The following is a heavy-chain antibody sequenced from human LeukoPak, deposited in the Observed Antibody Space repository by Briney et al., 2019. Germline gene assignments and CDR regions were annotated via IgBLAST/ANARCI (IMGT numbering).Heavy chain of an antibody. CDR3: ARVNWNYVCFDY. Sequence: SETLSLTCTVSGSSISSFYWNWIRLPPGKGLELIGYIYYSGTTNYNPSLKSRVTISVDTSKNQFSLKLSSVTAADTAVYYCARVNWNYVCFDYWGQGTLVTVSS. D-gene: IGHD1-7*01. CDR2: IYYSGTT. J-gene: IGHJ4*02. V-gene: IGHV4-59*12. CDR1: GSSISSFY.